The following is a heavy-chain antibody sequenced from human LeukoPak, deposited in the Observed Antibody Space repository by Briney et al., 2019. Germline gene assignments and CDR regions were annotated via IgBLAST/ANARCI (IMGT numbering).Heavy chain of an antibody. D-gene: IGHD2-15*01. J-gene: IGHJ4*02. Sequence: GGSLRLSCAASGFTFSSYSMNWVRQAPGKGLEWVSSISSSSSYIYYADSVKGRFTISRDNAKNSLYLQMNSLRADDTAVYYCARDVLGYCSGGSCYPDYWGQGTLVTVSS. CDR3: ARDVLGYCSGGSCYPDY. CDR1: GFTFSSYS. CDR2: ISSSSSYI. V-gene: IGHV3-21*01.